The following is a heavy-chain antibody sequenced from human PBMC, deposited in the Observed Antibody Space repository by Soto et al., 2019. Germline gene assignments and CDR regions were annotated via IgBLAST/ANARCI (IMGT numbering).Heavy chain of an antibody. J-gene: IGHJ4*02. CDR2: MYYSGGT. CDR3: AAGWNPRPLDY. D-gene: IGHD1-1*01. V-gene: IGHV4-61*01. Sequence: QVQLQESGPGLVKPSETLSLTCTVSGGSVSSGSYYWSWIRQPPGKGLEWIGYMYYSGGTNQNPSLKSQVTISVDTSKNQFSLKLISMSAADTAVYYCAAGWNPRPLDYWGQGTLVTVSS. CDR1: GGSVSSGSYY.